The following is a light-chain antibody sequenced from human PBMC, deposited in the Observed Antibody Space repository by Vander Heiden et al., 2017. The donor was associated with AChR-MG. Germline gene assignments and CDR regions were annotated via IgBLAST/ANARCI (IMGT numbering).Light chain of an antibody. CDR2: GAS. CDR1: QSVSSSY. J-gene: IGKJ1*01. CDR3: QQYGSSPT. Sequence: ELVLTQSPGPLSLSPGERATLSCRASQSVSSSYLAWYQQKPGQEPRLLIYGASSRATGIPDRFSGSGSGTDFTLTISRLEPEDFAVYYCQQYGSSPTFGQGTKVEIK. V-gene: IGKV3-20*01.